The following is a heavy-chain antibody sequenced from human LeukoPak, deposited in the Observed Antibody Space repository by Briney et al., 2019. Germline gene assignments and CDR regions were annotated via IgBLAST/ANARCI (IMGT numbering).Heavy chain of an antibody. CDR2: INPKIGGT. Sequence: ASVKVSCMASGYTFTGYYMHWVRQAPGQGLEWMGCINPKIGGTNYAQTFQGRVTMTRDTSISTAYMELSRLRSDDTAVYYCARDLLVSDFWSGYYKGDYYYGMDVWGQGTTVTVSS. CDR3: ARDLLVSDFWSGYYKGDYYYGMDV. J-gene: IGHJ6*02. V-gene: IGHV1-2*02. D-gene: IGHD3-3*01. CDR1: GYTFTGYY.